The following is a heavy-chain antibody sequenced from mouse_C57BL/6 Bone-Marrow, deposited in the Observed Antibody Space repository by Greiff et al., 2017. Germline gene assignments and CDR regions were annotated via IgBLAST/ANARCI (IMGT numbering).Heavy chain of an antibody. V-gene: IGHV1-19*01. CDR1: GYTFTDYY. CDR3: ARWTLLGQCY. CDR2: INPYNGGT. Sequence: VQLQQSGPVLVKPGASVKMSCKASGYTFTDYYMNWVKQSHGKSLEWIGVINPYNGGTSYNQKFKGKATLTVDKSSSTADMELNSLTSEDSAVYYCARWTLLGQCYWGQGTTLTVSS. J-gene: IGHJ2*01. D-gene: IGHD3-3*01.